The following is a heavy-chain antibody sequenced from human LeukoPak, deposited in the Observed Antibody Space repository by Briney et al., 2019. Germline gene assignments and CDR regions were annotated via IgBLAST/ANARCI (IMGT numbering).Heavy chain of an antibody. CDR3: ANRVTTVY. J-gene: IGHJ4*02. V-gene: IGHV3-23*01. CDR1: GFTFRSYA. Sequence: GGSLRLSCAASGFTFRSYAMTWVRQAPGKGLEWVAAISGGGDSTYYADSVKGRFTISRDNSESTVYLQMNSLRAEDTAVYYCANRVTTVYWGQGTLVTVSS. D-gene: IGHD4-17*01. CDR2: ISGGGDST.